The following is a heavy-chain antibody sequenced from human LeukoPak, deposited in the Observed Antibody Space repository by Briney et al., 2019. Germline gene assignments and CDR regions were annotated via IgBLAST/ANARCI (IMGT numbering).Heavy chain of an antibody. V-gene: IGHV4-4*08. D-gene: IGHD3-22*01. Sequence: PSETLSLTCTVSGGSISSYYWSWIRQPPGKGLEWIGRIYTSGSTNYNPSLKSRVTISVDTSKNQFSLKLSSVTAADTAVYYCARENPYDYYDSSGHLGHWGQGTLVTVSS. CDR2: IYTSGST. CDR1: GGSISSYY. CDR3: ARENPYDYYDSSGHLGH. J-gene: IGHJ4*02.